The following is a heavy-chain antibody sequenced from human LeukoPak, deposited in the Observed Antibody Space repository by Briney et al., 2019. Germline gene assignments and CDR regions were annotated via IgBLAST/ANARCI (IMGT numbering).Heavy chain of an antibody. D-gene: IGHD3-10*01. CDR2: INVEGTTT. V-gene: IGHV3-74*01. Sequence: PGGSLRLSCADSGFTFTRFWMHWVRQAPGKGLVWVSRINVEGTTTTYADSVEGRFTISRDENALYLQMNHLRVDDTAAYYCTRGGEEPFDYWGQGTLVTVSP. CDR3: TRGGEEPFDY. CDR1: GFTFTRFW. J-gene: IGHJ4*02.